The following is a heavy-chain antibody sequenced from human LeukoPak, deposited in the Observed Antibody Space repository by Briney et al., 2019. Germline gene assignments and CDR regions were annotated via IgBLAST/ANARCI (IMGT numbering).Heavy chain of an antibody. D-gene: IGHD6-19*01. V-gene: IGHV3-64D*06. CDR1: GFTFSRSA. J-gene: IGHJ4*02. CDR2: ISSDGGTT. Sequence: GSLRLSCSASGFTFSRSAMHWVRQAPGKGLEYVSAISSDGGTTYYADSVKGRSTISRDNSKNTLYLQMSSLRAEDTAVYYCAKYQRQWLPKGGFDYWGQGTLVTVSS. CDR3: AKYQRQWLPKGGFDY.